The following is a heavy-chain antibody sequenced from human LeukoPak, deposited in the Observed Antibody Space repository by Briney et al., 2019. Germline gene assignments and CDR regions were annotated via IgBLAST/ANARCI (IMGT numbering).Heavy chain of an antibody. V-gene: IGHV1-2*02. Sequence: ASVKVSCKASGYTFTGYYMHWVRQAPGQGLEWMGWINPNSGGTNYAQKLQGRVTMTTDTSTSTAYMELRSLRSDDTAVYYCARNHRYNWKDALYYFDYWGQGTLVTVSS. J-gene: IGHJ4*02. CDR3: ARNHRYNWKDALYYFDY. CDR1: GYTFTGYY. D-gene: IGHD1-1*01. CDR2: INPNSGGT.